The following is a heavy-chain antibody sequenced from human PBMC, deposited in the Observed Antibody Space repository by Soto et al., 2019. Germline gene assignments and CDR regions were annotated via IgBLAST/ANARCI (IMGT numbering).Heavy chain of an antibody. CDR2: IWFDGSNK. CDR1: GFTFSTYA. J-gene: IGHJ4*02. Sequence: QVLLVESGGGVVQPGRSLRLSCAASGFTFSTYAMHWVRQAPGKGLAWVAVIWFDGSNKYYADSVRGRFTISRDNSKNTLYLQMNNVRAEDAAVYYCARDYIGSYKVLFYLDFWGQGALVTVSS. CDR3: ARDYIGSYKVLFYLDF. D-gene: IGHD1-26*01. V-gene: IGHV3-33*01.